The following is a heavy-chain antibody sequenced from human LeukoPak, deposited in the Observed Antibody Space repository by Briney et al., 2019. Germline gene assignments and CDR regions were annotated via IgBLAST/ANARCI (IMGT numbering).Heavy chain of an antibody. J-gene: IGHJ3*02. CDR2: INWNGGST. Sequence: RPGGSLRLSCAASGFTFDDYGMSWVRQAPGKGLEWVSGINWNGGSTGYADSVKGRFTISRDNAKNSLYLQMNSLRAEDTALYHCAREMENGDTGRVAFDIWGQGTMVTVSS. CDR1: GFTFDDYG. V-gene: IGHV3-20*01. D-gene: IGHD4-17*01. CDR3: AREMENGDTGRVAFDI.